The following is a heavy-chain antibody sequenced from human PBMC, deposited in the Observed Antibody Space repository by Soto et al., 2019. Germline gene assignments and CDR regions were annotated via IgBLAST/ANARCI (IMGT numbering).Heavy chain of an antibody. CDR2: IYNGVIT. J-gene: IGHJ4*02. V-gene: IGHV4-30-4*01. Sequence: QVQLQESGPGLVKPSQTLSLACTVSGGSISTGDYYWTWIRQPPGKGLEWIGHIYNGVITYYNPSLKSRLSISGDTSKNQFSLKLSSVTAADTAVYYCARGLGNGGYYHFVSCGPGSLVTVSS. CDR1: GGSISTGDYY. CDR3: ARGLGNGGYYHFVS. D-gene: IGHD3-3*01.